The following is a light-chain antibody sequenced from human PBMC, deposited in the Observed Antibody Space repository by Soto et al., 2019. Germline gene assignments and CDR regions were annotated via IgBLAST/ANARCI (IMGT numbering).Light chain of an antibody. J-gene: IGKJ1*01. CDR1: QTISNT. Sequence: ERGMTQSPATLSVSPGERATLSCRANQTISNTLAWYQQKPGQAPRLLIYGASSRATGIPDRFSGSVSGTGFTLTISRLEPEDFAVYYCQQYCSSTPWTFGQGTKVDI. CDR2: GAS. V-gene: IGKV3-20*01. CDR3: QQYCSSTPWT.